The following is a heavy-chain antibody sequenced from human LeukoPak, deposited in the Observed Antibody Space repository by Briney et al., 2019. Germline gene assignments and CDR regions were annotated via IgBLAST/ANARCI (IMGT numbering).Heavy chain of an antibody. D-gene: IGHD1-26*01. J-gene: IGHJ4*02. V-gene: IGHV3-30-3*01. CDR2: ISYDGGNK. CDR3: ARDSGSYFSPNPFDY. CDR1: GFTFSNYA. Sequence: GGSLRLSCAASGFTFSNYAMHWVRQAPGKRLEWVTVISYDGGNKYYADSVRGRFTISRDNSKNTLYLQMNSLRVEDTAVYYCARDSGSYFSPNPFDYWGQGTLVTVSS.